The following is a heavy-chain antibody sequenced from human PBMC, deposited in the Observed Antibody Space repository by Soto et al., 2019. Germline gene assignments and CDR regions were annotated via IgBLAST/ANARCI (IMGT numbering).Heavy chain of an antibody. V-gene: IGHV3-21*01. CDR3: ARDLRGGTRFDY. Sequence: EVELVDSGGGLVKPGGSLRLSCAASGFSFSTYRMSWVRQAPGKGLEWVSSISGSGNYIYYGDSVKGRFTISRDNAKNSLYLQMNSLRAEDTAVYYYARDLRGGTRFDYWGQGALVTVSS. CDR1: GFSFSTYR. D-gene: IGHD5-12*01. J-gene: IGHJ4*02. CDR2: ISGSGNYI.